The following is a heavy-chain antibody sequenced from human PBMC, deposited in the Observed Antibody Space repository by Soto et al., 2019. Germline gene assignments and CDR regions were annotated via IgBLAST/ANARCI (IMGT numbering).Heavy chain of an antibody. CDR2: IYYSGST. Sequence: QVQLQESGPGHVKPSETLSLTCTVSGDSMTYSYWSWIRLLPGKGLEWVGYIYYSGSTSYNPSLRRRVIMSVDTSKRQFSLQLKSVTAADTAIYYCARTVLGPDILADQFVDYYYYMDVWGQGTTVTVSS. CDR1: GDSMTYSY. J-gene: IGHJ6*03. V-gene: IGHV4-59*08. CDR3: ARTVLGPDILADQFVDYYYYMDV. D-gene: IGHD3-9*01.